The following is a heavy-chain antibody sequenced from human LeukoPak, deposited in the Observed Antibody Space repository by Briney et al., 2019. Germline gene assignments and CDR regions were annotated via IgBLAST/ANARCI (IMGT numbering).Heavy chain of an antibody. Sequence: ASVKVSCKASGYTFTSYDINWVRQATGQGLEWMGWMNPNTGNTGYAQNLQGRVTITGNTSISTAYMELSSLRSEDTAVYYCVRIYYSNAFDVWGQGTMVTVSS. CDR1: GYTFTSYD. D-gene: IGHD3-10*01. CDR2: MNPNTGNT. V-gene: IGHV1-8*01. J-gene: IGHJ3*01. CDR3: VRIYYSNAFDV.